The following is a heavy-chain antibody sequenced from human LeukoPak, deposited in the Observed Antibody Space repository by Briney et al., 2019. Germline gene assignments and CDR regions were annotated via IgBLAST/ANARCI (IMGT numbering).Heavy chain of an antibody. CDR1: GFTFDDYA. Sequence: GGSLRLSCAASGFTFDDYAMHWVRQAPGKGLESVSGISWNSGSIGYADSVKGRFTISRDNAKNSLYLQMNSLRAEDTAVYYCAELGITMIGGVWGKGTTVTISS. J-gene: IGHJ6*04. D-gene: IGHD3-10*02. CDR2: ISWNSGSI. V-gene: IGHV3-9*01. CDR3: AELGITMIGGV.